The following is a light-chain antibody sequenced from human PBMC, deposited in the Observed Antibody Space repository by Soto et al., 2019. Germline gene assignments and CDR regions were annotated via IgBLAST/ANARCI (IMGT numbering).Light chain of an antibody. Sequence: QSALTQPRSVSGSPGQTVTINCTGSNSDVAVYNYVSWYQQHPGKAPKLMMYDVTTRPSGVPDRFSGSKSANTASLTISGLQAEDASDYYCFSYAGNYNVVFGTGTKLTVL. CDR1: NSDVAVYNY. V-gene: IGLV2-11*01. CDR2: DVT. CDR3: FSYAGNYNVV. J-gene: IGLJ1*01.